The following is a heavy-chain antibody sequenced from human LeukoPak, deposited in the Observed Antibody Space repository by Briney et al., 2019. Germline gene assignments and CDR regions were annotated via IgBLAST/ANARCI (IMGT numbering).Heavy chain of an antibody. CDR1: GYTFTGYY. J-gene: IGHJ6*03. CDR2: INPNSGGT. D-gene: IGHD2-2*01. Sequence: ASVKVSCKASGYTFTGYYMHWVRQAPGQGLEWMGWINPNSGGTNYAQKFQGRVTMTRDTSISTAYMELSGLRSDDTAVYYCARGDCSSTSCRATYYYYYYMDVWGKGTTVTISS. V-gene: IGHV1-2*02. CDR3: ARGDCSSTSCRATYYYYYYMDV.